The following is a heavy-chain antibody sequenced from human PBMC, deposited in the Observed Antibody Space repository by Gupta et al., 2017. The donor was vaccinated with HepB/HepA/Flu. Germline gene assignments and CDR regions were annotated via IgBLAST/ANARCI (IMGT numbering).Heavy chain of an antibody. Sequence: QVQLQESGPGLVKPSETLSLTCTVSGGSISSYYWSWIRQPPGKGLEWIGYIYYSGSTNYNPSLKSRVTISVDTSKNQFSLKLSAVTAADTAVYYCARAPMYYDFWSGYYKMGYYGMDVWGQGTTVTVSS. J-gene: IGHJ6*02. CDR3: ARAPMYYDFWSGYYKMGYYGMDV. V-gene: IGHV4-59*01. CDR2: IYYSGST. D-gene: IGHD3-3*01. CDR1: GGSISSYY.